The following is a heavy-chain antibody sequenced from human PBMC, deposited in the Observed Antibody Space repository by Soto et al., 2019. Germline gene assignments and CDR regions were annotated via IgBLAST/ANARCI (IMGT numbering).Heavy chain of an antibody. Sequence: GASVKVSCKASGGTFSSYAISWVRQAPGQGLEWMGGIIPIFGTANYAQKFQGRVTITADESTSTAYMELSSLRSEDTAVYYCFVIAIAGGAFDIWGQGTMVTVSS. D-gene: IGHD2-21*01. CDR2: IIPIFGTA. J-gene: IGHJ3*02. CDR3: FVIAIAGGAFDI. V-gene: IGHV1-69*13. CDR1: GGTFSSYA.